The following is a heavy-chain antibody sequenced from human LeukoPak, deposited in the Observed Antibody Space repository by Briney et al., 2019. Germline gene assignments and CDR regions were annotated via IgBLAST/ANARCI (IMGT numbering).Heavy chain of an antibody. CDR2: ISPDSGGT. V-gene: IGHV1-2*02. CDR1: GYTFTGYY. CDR3: ARGVDY. Sequence: ASVKLCCKASGYTFTGYYMHWVRQAPGQGLEWMGWISPDSGGTNYAQKFQGRVTMTRDTSISTAYMELSRLTSDDTAVYYCARGVDYWGQGTLVTVSS. J-gene: IGHJ4*02.